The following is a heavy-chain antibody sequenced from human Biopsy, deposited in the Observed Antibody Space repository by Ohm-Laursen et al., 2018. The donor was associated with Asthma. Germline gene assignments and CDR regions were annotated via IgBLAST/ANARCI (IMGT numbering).Heavy chain of an antibody. V-gene: IGHV4-39*07. D-gene: IGHD3-22*01. Sequence: SETLSLTCAVSGGSITSSSYYWGWIRQPPGKGMEWIGSMYHSGSPYYHPSLKSRATISVDTSKNQFSLKLRSVTAADTAVYFCARAPIPAYSDSSGFDLWGQGTLVTVSS. CDR3: ARAPIPAYSDSSGFDL. CDR1: GGSITSSSYY. J-gene: IGHJ4*02. CDR2: MYHSGSP.